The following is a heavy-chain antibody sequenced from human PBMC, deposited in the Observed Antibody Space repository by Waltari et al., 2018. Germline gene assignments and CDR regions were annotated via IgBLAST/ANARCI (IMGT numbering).Heavy chain of an antibody. V-gene: IGHV3-9*01. CDR1: GFSFDDYA. D-gene: IGHD6-6*01. CDR2: ISWKSGST. J-gene: IGHJ4*02. CDR3: VKDRGLYSSSSGLDY. Sequence: EVQLVESGGGLVQPGRSLRLSCAASGFSFDDYAMHWVRQAPGKGLVWGSGISWKSGSTAYADSVEGRFTISRDNAKNSLYLQMHSLRPEDTALYYCVKDRGLYSSSSGLDYWGQGTLVTVSS.